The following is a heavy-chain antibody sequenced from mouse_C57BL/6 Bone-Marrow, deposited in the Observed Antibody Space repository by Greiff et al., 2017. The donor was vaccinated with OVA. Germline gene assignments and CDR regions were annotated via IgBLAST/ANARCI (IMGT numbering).Heavy chain of an antibody. J-gene: IGHJ4*01. Sequence: EVKLQESGGGLVQPGGSLKLSCAASGFTFSDYYMYWVRQTPEKRLEWVAYISNGGGSTYYPDTVKGRFTISRDNAKNTLYLQMSRLKSEDTAMDYCARHEGLRRIAMDYWGQGTSVTVSS. CDR3: ARHEGLRRIAMDY. CDR2: ISNGGGST. D-gene: IGHD2-4*01. CDR1: GFTFSDYY. V-gene: IGHV5-12*01.